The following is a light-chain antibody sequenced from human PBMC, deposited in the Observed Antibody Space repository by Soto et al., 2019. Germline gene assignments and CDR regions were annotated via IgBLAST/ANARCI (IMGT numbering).Light chain of an antibody. CDR3: QKYNNAPRT. V-gene: IGKV1-27*01. J-gene: IGKJ1*01. CDR1: QGISNY. Sequence: DIQMTQSPSSLSASVGDRVTITCRASQGISNYLAWYQQKPGKVPKLLIYAASTLQSGVPSRFNGSGSGTDLTLAISSLQPQDVATSYCQKYNNAPRTLGQGTKVENK. CDR2: AAS.